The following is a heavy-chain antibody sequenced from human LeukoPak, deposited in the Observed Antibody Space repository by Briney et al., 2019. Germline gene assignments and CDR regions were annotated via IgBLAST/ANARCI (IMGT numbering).Heavy chain of an antibody. CDR3: AKTPPVTNGFDY. D-gene: IGHD4-17*01. CDR2: IRYDGSNK. CDR1: GFTFSSYG. V-gene: IGHV3-30*02. Sequence: GGSLRLSCAASGFTFSSYGMHWVRQAPGKGLEWVAFIRYDGSNKYYADSVKGRFTISRDNSKNTLYLQMNSLRAEDTAVYYCAKTPPVTNGFDYWGQGTLVTVSS. J-gene: IGHJ4*02.